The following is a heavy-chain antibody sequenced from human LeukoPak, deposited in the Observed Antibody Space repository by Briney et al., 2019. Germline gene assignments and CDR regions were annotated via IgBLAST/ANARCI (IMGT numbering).Heavy chain of an antibody. CDR1: GYTFTSYG. J-gene: IGHJ4*02. CDR2: INPHSGAT. D-gene: IGHD3-22*01. CDR3: VRANYYDTFGYADEPYFDY. Sequence: ASVKVSCKASGYTFTSYGITWVRQAPGQGPEWMGWINPHSGATNYEQNFQGRVTMTRDTSISTTYVELRGLRSDDTAVYYCVRANYYDTFGYADEPYFDYWGQGSLVTVSS. V-gene: IGHV1-2*02.